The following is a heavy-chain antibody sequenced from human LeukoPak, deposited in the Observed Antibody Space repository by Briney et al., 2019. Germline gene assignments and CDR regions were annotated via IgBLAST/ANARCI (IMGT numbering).Heavy chain of an antibody. CDR1: GGSISSYY. Sequence: PSETLSLTCTVSGGSISSYYWSWIRQPPGKGLEWIGSIYTSGSTNYNPSLKSRVTISVDTSKNQFSLKLSSVTAADTAVYYCARRAPDYSNYVRYYYYYMDVWGKGTTVTVSS. D-gene: IGHD4-11*01. J-gene: IGHJ6*03. V-gene: IGHV4-4*09. CDR2: IYTSGST. CDR3: ARRAPDYSNYVRYYYYYMDV.